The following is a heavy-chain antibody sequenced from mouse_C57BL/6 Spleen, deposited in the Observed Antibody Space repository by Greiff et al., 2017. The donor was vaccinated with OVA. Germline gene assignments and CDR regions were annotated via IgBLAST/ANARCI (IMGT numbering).Heavy chain of an antibody. V-gene: IGHV1-19*01. CDR1: GYTFTDYY. D-gene: IGHD1-1*01. Sequence: VQLQQSGPVLVKPGASVKMSCKASGYTFTDYYMNWVKQSHGKSLEWIGAINPYNGGTSYNQKFKGKATLTVDKSSSTAYMELNSLTSEDSAVYYCARGYYYGSSYYFDYWGQGTTLTVSS. CDR2: INPYNGGT. J-gene: IGHJ2*01. CDR3: ARGYYYGSSYYFDY.